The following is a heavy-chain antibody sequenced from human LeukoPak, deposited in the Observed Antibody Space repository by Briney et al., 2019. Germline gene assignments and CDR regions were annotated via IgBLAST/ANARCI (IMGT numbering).Heavy chain of an antibody. CDR2: ISAASWGI. CDR3: ARGPSSNNFLHLDY. Sequence: GGSLRLSCAASGFTFSSYSMTWVRQAPGKGLEWISHISAASWGIYYADSVKGRFTTSRDNAKNSLYLQMNSLRAEDTAIYYCARGPSSNNFLHLDYWGQGTLVTVSS. D-gene: IGHD2-2*01. V-gene: IGHV3-48*04. J-gene: IGHJ4*02. CDR1: GFTFSSYS.